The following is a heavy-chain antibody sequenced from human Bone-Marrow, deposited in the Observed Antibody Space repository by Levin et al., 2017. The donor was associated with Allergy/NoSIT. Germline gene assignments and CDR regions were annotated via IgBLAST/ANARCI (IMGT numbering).Heavy chain of an antibody. V-gene: IGHV5-51*01. CDR2: IYPGDSDT. CDR1: GYSFNGYW. J-gene: IGHJ6*02. Sequence: GESLKISCKGSGYSFNGYWIGWVRQMPGKGLEWMGIIYPGDSDTRYSLSFQGQVTISVDKSISSAYLQWSSLTASDTAIYYCARVADWITTRPYYYDGMDVWGQGTTVTVSS. D-gene: IGHD6-6*01. CDR3: ARVADWITTRPYYYDGMDV.